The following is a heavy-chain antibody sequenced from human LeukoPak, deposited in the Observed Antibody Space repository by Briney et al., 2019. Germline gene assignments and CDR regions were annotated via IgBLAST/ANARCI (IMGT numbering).Heavy chain of an antibody. J-gene: IGHJ4*02. D-gene: IGHD3-22*01. CDR3: ASQPGYYDSSGLG. V-gene: IGHV1-69*13. CDR2: IIPIFGTA. CDR1: GGTFSSYA. Sequence: SVKVSCKASGGTFSSYAISWVRQAPGQVLEWMGGIIPIFGTANYAQKFQGRVTITADESTSTAYMELSSLRSEDTAVYYCASQPGYYDSSGLGWGQGTLVTVSS.